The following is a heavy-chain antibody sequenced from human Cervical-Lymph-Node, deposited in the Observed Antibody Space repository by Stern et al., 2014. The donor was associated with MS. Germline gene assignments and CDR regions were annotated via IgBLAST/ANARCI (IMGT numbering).Heavy chain of an antibody. J-gene: IGHJ4*02. D-gene: IGHD2-15*01. CDR1: GASISSDSYY. CDR2: IYYLGDT. V-gene: IGHV4-39*02. CDR3: ARLGRDIAPTPTFYFDY. Sequence: QLQLQESGPGLVKPSETLSLTCTVSGASISSDSYYWGWIRQPPGKGLEWIGSIYYLGDTYYSPSLKSRVTISVDTSKNHFSLKRGCVTATDTAVYYCARLGRDIAPTPTFYFDYWGRGTLVAVSS.